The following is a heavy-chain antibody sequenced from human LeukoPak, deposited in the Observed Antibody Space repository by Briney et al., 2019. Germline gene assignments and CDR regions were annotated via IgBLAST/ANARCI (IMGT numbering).Heavy chain of an antibody. CDR2: IFYTGST. CDR3: ARVWNYYDSSGYKNPYFDY. V-gene: IGHV4-59*01. D-gene: IGHD3-22*01. J-gene: IGHJ4*02. CDR1: GGSINSYY. Sequence: SETLSLTCTVSGGSINSYYWSWIRQPPGKGLEWNGYIFYTGSTNYNPSLKSRVTISVDTSKNQFSLKLSSVTAADTAVYYCARVWNYYDSSGYKNPYFDYWGQGTLVTVSS.